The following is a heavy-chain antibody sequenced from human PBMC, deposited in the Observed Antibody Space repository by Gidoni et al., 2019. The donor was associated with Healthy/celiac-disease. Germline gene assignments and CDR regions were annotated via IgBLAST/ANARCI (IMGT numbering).Heavy chain of an antibody. Sequence: QVQLVQSGAEVKKPGASVKVSCKASGYTFTSYGISWVRQAPGQGLEWMGWISAYHGNTNDAQKLQGRVTMTTDTSTSTAYMELRSLRSDDTAVYYCATSQAYYYYYYMDVWGKGTTVTVSS. CDR3: ATSQAYYYYYYMDV. J-gene: IGHJ6*03. CDR2: ISAYHGNT. V-gene: IGHV1-18*01. CDR1: GYTFTSYG.